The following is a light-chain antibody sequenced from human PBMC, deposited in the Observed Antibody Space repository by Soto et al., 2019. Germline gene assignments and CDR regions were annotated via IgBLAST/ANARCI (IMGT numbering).Light chain of an antibody. Sequence: DIQMTQSPSTLSGSEGDRVTITCRASQGIAGSLAWYQQKPGKPPKLLIYAESTLQSGVPSRFSGSGSGTRGTLTISSLQPEDFATYYCQQVKSYPRTFGGGNKVDIK. CDR2: AES. CDR3: QQVKSYPRT. J-gene: IGKJ4*01. CDR1: QGIAGS. V-gene: IGKV1-9*01.